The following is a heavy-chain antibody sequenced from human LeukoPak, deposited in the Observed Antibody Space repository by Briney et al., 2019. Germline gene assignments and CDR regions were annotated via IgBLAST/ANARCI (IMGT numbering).Heavy chain of an antibody. CDR2: ISISSSYI. Sequence: ETLSLTCTVSGGSISSSSYYWGWIRQPPGKGLEWLSSISISSSYIYYADSVKGRFTISRDNAKKSLYLQMNSLRAEDTAVYYCARHGGYCSGGGCSGDAFNIWGQGTMVTVSS. CDR3: ARHGGYCSGGGCSGDAFNI. CDR1: GGSISSSS. J-gene: IGHJ3*02. V-gene: IGHV3-21*01. D-gene: IGHD2-15*01.